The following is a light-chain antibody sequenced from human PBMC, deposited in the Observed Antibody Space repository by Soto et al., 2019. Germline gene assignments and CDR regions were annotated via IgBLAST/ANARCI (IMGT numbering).Light chain of an antibody. CDR3: QQYNRWPRA. V-gene: IGKV3-15*01. CDR2: GAS. Sequence: EIVLTQSPDTLSLSPGERATLSCRASQSVSSYLAWYQQKPGQAPRLLIYGASTRPIGIPARVSGSVSETDCTRTISSLQSEDWEVYCCQQYNRWPRAFGQGTKVEIK. CDR1: QSVSSY. J-gene: IGKJ1*01.